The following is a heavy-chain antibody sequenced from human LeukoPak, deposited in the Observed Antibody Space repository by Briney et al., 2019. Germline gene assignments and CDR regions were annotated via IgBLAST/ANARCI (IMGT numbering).Heavy chain of an antibody. CDR2: IYTSGSN. J-gene: IGHJ5*02. V-gene: IGHV4-4*07. D-gene: IGHD6-19*01. CDR3: ARVEGQWLANNWFDP. CDR1: GGSISSYY. Sequence: PSETLSLTCTVSGGSISSYYWSWIRQPAGKGLEWIGRIYTSGSNNYNPFLKRRVTISVATSKNPFSLKLSSVTAADTAVYYCARVEGQWLANNWFDPWGQGTLVTVSS.